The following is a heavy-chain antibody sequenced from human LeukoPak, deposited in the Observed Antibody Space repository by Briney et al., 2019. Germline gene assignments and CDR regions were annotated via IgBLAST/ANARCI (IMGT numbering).Heavy chain of an antibody. CDR2: ISGSGGST. CDR3: AKGHYGSTEYYYYGMDV. V-gene: IGHV3-23*01. J-gene: IGHJ6*02. Sequence: GGSLRLSCAASGFTFSSYAMSWVRQAPGKGLEWVSAISGSGGSTYYADSVKGRFTISRDNSKNTLYLQMNSLRAEDTAVYYCAKGHYGSTEYYYYGMDVWGQGTTVTVSS. D-gene: IGHD3-10*01. CDR1: GFTFSSYA.